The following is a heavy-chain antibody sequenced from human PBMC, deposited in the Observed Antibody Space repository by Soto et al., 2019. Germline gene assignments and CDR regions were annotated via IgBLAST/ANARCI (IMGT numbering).Heavy chain of an antibody. Sequence: EVQLVESGGNLVQPGGSLRLSCAASGFTFSSYSMNWVRQAPGKGLEWLSHIRPDGTTIYYADSVKGRFTVSRDNARDSLYLQMNSLRDEDTAVYYCPRDQWWASDYWGQGTLVTVSS. CDR1: GFTFSSYS. CDR3: PRDQWWASDY. CDR2: IRPDGTTI. D-gene: IGHD2-15*01. J-gene: IGHJ4*02. V-gene: IGHV3-48*02.